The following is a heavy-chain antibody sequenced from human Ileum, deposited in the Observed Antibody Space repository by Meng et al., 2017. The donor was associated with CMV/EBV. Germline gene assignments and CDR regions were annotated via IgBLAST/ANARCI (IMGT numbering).Heavy chain of an antibody. V-gene: IGHV3-74*01. CDR3: ARDTSLGGTGPHFDS. CDR2: ISPDQSTT. D-gene: IGHD2-8*02. CDR1: GFTFSSNW. Sequence: SGFTFSSNWMPGVRQAPGNGLVWLSRISPDQSTTTYADSVRGRFTISRDNAKNTLYLQMNSLRAEDTAVYYCARDTSLGGTGPHFDSWGQGTLVTVSS. J-gene: IGHJ4*02.